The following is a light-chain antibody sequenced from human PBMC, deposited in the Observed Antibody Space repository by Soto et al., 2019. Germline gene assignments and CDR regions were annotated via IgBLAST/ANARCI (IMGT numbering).Light chain of an antibody. J-gene: IGKJ1*01. Sequence: DIGRSESQKSLALSLGERATINCKSSQSVLYSPNNKNYLAWYQHKPGQPPKMLIYWASIRESGVPDRFSGSGSGTDFTLTFSSLQSEDVAVYYCQQYYTNSWSFGQGTNVDI. CDR3: QQYYTNSWS. CDR1: QSVLYSPNNKNY. V-gene: IGKV4-1*01. CDR2: WAS.